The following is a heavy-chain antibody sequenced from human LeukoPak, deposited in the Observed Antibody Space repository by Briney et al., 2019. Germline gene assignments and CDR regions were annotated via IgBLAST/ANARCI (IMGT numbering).Heavy chain of an antibody. D-gene: IGHD2-2*01. J-gene: IGHJ1*01. CDR3: ARGREDCSSTSYHLYFQH. CDR2: INPNSGGT. CDR1: GYTFTGYY. Sequence: GASVKVSCKASGYTFTGYYMHWVRQAPGQGLEWMGWINPNSGGTNYAQKFQGRVTMTRDTSISTAYMELSRLRSDDTAVYYCARGREDCSSTSYHLYFQHWGQGTLVTVSS. V-gene: IGHV1-2*02.